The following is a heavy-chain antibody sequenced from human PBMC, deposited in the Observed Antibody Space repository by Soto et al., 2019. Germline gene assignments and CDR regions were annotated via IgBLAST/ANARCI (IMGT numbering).Heavy chain of an antibody. Sequence: QVQLVQSGAEVKKPGSSVKVSCKASGGTFSSYAISWVRQAPEQGLEWMGGIIPIFGTANYAQKFQGRVTITADESTSTAYMELSSLRSEDTAVYYCASLRLGYSSSWYGGDCFDPWGQGTLVTVSS. J-gene: IGHJ5*02. CDR3: ASLRLGYSSSWYGGDCFDP. D-gene: IGHD6-13*01. CDR2: IIPIFGTA. V-gene: IGHV1-69*01. CDR1: GGTFSSYA.